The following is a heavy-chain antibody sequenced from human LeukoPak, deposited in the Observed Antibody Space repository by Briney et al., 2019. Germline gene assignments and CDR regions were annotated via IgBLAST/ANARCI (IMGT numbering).Heavy chain of an antibody. Sequence: GASVKVSCKTSGYTFTGYYIHWVRQAPGQGLEWMGWIDPNSGGTNYAQKFQGRVTMTRDTSISTAYMELCRLTSADTAVYRCATPSSSSWYGFDPWGQGTLVTVSS. CDR2: IDPNSGGT. CDR1: GYTFTGYY. V-gene: IGHV1-2*02. D-gene: IGHD6-13*01. J-gene: IGHJ5*02. CDR3: ATPSSSSWYGFDP.